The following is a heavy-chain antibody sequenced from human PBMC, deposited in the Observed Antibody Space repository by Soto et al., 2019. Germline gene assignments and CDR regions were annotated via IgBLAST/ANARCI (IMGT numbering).Heavy chain of an antibody. CDR3: ASLKTYYYDSSGYYPGYFDY. V-gene: IGHV4-4*02. CDR1: GGSISSSNW. Sequence: QVQLQESGPGLVKPSGTLSLTCAVSGGSISSSNWWSWVRQPPGKGLVWIGEIYHSGSTNYNPSLKSRVTISVDKSKNKFSLKLSSVTAADTAVYYCASLKTYYYDSSGYYPGYFDYWGQGTLVTVSS. J-gene: IGHJ4*02. D-gene: IGHD3-22*01. CDR2: IYHSGST.